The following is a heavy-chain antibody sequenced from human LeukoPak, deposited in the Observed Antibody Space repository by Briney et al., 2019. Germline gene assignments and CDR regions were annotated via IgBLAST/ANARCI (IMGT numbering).Heavy chain of an antibody. V-gene: IGHV3-53*01. CDR3: ARGDGVYVY. CDR2: IYFGGTT. D-gene: IGHD5/OR15-5a*01. Sequence: GGSLRLSCVASGFTVSSNYMTWVRQAPGQGLEWVSVIYFGGTTYYADSVKGRFTISRDNSKNTVYLQMNSLRVEDTAVYYCARGDGVYVYWGQGTLVTVSS. J-gene: IGHJ4*02. CDR1: GFTVSSNY.